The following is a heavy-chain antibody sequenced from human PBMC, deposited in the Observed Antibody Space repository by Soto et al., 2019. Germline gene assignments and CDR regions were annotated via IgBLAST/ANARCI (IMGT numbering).Heavy chain of an antibody. CDR3: ARGRSSGWYHFDS. CDR2: IHYEGST. D-gene: IGHD6-19*01. J-gene: IGHJ4*02. CDR1: GGSITTYY. V-gene: IGHV4-59*01. Sequence: QVQLQESGPGLVKPSETLSLTCTVSGGSITTYYWSWIRQPPGKGLEWIGYIHYEGSTNYNPSLKSRVTILVDTSQNQFSLKLTSVTAADTAVYFCARGRSSGWYHFDSWGQGTLVTVSS.